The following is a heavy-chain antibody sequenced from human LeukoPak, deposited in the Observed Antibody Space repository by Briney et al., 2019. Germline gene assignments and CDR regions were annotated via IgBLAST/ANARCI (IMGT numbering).Heavy chain of an antibody. CDR1: GYTLTSYD. D-gene: IGHD3-22*01. CDR2: MNPNSGNT. Sequence: GASVKVSCKASGYTLTSYDINWVRQATGQGLEWMGWMNPNSGNTGYAQKFQGRVTMTRNTSVSTAYMELSSLRSEDTAVYYCARGHGVWYYFDSSGSLFDYWGQGTLVTVSS. J-gene: IGHJ4*02. CDR3: ARGHGVWYYFDSSGSLFDY. V-gene: IGHV1-8*01.